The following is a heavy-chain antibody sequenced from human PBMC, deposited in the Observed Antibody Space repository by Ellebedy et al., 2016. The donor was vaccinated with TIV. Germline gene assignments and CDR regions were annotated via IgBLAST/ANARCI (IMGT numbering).Heavy chain of an antibody. V-gene: IGHV3-74*01. Sequence: GESLKISCAASGFTFSNSWMYWVRQGPGKGLVWVSRIMSDGITTSYADSVKGRFTISRDNAKNTLYLQVNSLRAEDTAVYYCARGREGAFDIWGQGTTVTVSS. CDR3: ARGREGAFDI. CDR1: GFTFSNSW. J-gene: IGHJ3*02. CDR2: IMSDGITT.